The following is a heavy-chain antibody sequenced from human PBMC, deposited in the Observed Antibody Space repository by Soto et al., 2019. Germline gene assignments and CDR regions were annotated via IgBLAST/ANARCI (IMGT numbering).Heavy chain of an antibody. D-gene: IGHD2-2*01. V-gene: IGHV4-39*02. CDR1: GGSVGSSSYY. Sequence: SETLSLTCTVSGGSVGSSSYYWGWIRQPPGKALEWIGSIYYNGNTFYNPSLESRVSISIDTSRNHFSLNLRSVTATDTAVYFCARRLKYCSNASCNFDYWGQGNLVTVSS. J-gene: IGHJ4*02. CDR2: IYYNGNT. CDR3: ARRLKYCSNASCNFDY.